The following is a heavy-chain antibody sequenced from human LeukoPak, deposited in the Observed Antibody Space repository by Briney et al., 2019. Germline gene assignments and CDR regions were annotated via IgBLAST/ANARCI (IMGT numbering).Heavy chain of an antibody. V-gene: IGHV4-61*05. CDR2: IYYSRST. Sequence: SETLSLTCTVSGGSISSSSYDWGWIPQPPGKGLEWIGYIYYSRSTNYTPSLKSRVTISVDTSKNQFSLKLSSVTAADTAVYYCARSRWSSGYDPGAFDYWGQGTLVTVSS. J-gene: IGHJ4*02. CDR3: ARSRWSSGYDPGAFDY. D-gene: IGHD3-3*01. CDR1: GGSISSSSYD.